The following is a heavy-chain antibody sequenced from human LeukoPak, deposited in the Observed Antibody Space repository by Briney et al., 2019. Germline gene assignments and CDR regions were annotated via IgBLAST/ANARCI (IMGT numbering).Heavy chain of an antibody. CDR1: GFTFSSYA. D-gene: IGHD6-13*01. V-gene: IGHV3-30-3*01. CDR3: ARVSGYSSSWISYSFDC. J-gene: IGHJ4*02. CDR2: ISYDGSNK. Sequence: GGSLRLSCAASGFTFSSYAMHWVRQAPGKGLEWVAVISYDGSNKYYADSVKGRFTISRDNSKNTLDLQMNSLRAEDTAVYYCARVSGYSSSWISYSFDCWGQGTLVTVSS.